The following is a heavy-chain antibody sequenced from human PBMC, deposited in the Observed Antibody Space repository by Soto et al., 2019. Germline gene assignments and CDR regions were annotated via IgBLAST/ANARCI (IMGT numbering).Heavy chain of an antibody. J-gene: IGHJ4*02. CDR2: ISGSGGST. CDR3: AKESDYYDSSGPTIFDY. D-gene: IGHD3-22*01. Sequence: PGGSLRLSCAASGFTFSSYAMSWVRQAPGKGLEWVSAISGSGGSTYYADSVKGRFTISRDNSKNTLYLQMNSLRAEDTAVYYCAKESDYYDSSGPTIFDYWGQGTLVTVSS. V-gene: IGHV3-23*01. CDR1: GFTFSSYA.